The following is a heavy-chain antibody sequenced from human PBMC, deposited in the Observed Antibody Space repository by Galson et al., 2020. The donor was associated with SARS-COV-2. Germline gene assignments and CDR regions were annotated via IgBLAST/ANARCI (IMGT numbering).Heavy chain of an antibody. Sequence: GGSLRLSCAASGFTFSSYAMHWVRQAPGKGLEWVAVISYDGSNKYYADSVKGRFTISRDNSKNTLYLQMNSLRAEDTAVYYCARTYSGSYHDYFDYWGQGTLVPVSS. CDR3: ARTYSGSYHDYFDY. CDR1: GFTFSSYA. V-gene: IGHV3-30*04. J-gene: IGHJ4*02. CDR2: ISYDGSNK. D-gene: IGHD1-26*01.